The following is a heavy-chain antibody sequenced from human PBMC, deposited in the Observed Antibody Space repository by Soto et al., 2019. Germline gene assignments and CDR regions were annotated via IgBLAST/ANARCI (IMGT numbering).Heavy chain of an antibody. J-gene: IGHJ6*02. D-gene: IGHD2-2*02. CDR1: GGSISSGGYY. V-gene: IGHV4-31*03. CDR2: IYYSGST. CDR3: ARDIRVYCSSTSCYKEHNHYYRMVV. Sequence: SLTCTVSGGSISSGGYYWSWIRQHPGKGLEWIGYIYYSGSTYYNPSLKSRVTISVDTSKNQFSLKLSSVTAADTAVYYCARDIRVYCSSTSCYKEHNHYYRMVVRGPGTTLTVS.